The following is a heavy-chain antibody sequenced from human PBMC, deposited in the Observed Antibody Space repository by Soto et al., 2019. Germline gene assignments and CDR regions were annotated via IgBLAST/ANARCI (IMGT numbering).Heavy chain of an antibody. Sequence: GASVKVSCKASGFTFTASAVQWVRQARGQGLEWIGWIVLGSGNTNYAHKFQDRVTITRDKSTSTAYLELSGLRSEDTAMYYCATRLGNIGWYWLDSWGQGTQVTVSS. D-gene: IGHD2-15*01. CDR2: IVLGSGNT. CDR1: GFTFTASA. CDR3: ATRLGNIGWYWLDS. V-gene: IGHV1-58*01. J-gene: IGHJ4*02.